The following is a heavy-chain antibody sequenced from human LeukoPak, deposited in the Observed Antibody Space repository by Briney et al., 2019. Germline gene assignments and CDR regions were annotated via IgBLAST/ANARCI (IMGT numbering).Heavy chain of an antibody. CDR1: GYTFTSYY. V-gene: IGHV1-46*01. D-gene: IGHD2-2*01. J-gene: IGHJ5*02. CDR2: INPSGGST. CDR3: ARSVYCSSTSCAFVDP. Sequence: ASVKVSCKASGYTFTSYYMHWVRQAPGQGLEWMGIINPSGGSTSYAQKFQGRVTMTRDTSISTAYMELSRLRSDDTAVYYCARSVYCSSTSCAFVDPWGQGTLVTVSS.